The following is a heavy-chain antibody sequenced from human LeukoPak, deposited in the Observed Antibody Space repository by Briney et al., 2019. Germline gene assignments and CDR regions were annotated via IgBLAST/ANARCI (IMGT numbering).Heavy chain of an antibody. J-gene: IGHJ4*02. CDR1: GFTFSSYA. D-gene: IGHD2-21*01. CDR3: ASFTGYVVLDY. Sequence: GRSLRLSCAASGFTFSSYAMHWVRQAPGKGLEWVAVISYDGSNKYYADSVKGRFTISRDNSKNTLYLQMNSLRAEDTAVYYCASFTGYVVLDYWGQGTLVTVSP. V-gene: IGHV3-30*04. CDR2: ISYDGSNK.